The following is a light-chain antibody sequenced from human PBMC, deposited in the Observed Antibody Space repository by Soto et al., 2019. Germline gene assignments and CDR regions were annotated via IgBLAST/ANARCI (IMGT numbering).Light chain of an antibody. CDR1: SSNIGAGYN. J-gene: IGLJ3*02. CDR2: GNS. CDR3: QSYDSSLSGWV. Sequence: QAVVTQPPSVSGAPGQRVTISCTGSSSNIGAGYNVHWYQQLPGTAPKLLIYGNSSRPSGVPDRFSGSKSGTSASLAITGLQAEDEAHYYCQSYDSSLSGWVFGGGTKLTVL. V-gene: IGLV1-40*01.